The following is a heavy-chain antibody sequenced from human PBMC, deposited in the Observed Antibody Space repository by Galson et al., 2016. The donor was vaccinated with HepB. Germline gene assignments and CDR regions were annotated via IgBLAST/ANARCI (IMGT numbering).Heavy chain of an antibody. CDR2: ISAAATNT. D-gene: IGHD7-27*01. CDR1: GFNFSTFW. CDR3: AKDLAGSSPYYDGMDV. J-gene: IGHJ6*04. Sequence: SLRLSCAASGFNFSTFWMNWVRQAPGKGLEWVSSISAAATNTFYADSVRGRFTISRDNSKNALYLQMDGLRDDDTAVYYCAKDLAGSSPYYDGMDVWGNGTTVSVAS. V-gene: IGHV3-23*01.